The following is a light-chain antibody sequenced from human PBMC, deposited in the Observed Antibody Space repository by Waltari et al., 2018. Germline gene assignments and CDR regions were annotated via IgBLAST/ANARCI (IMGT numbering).Light chain of an antibody. Sequence: QSALTQPASVSGSPGQAITISCTGTGSDVGGYDYVSWYQQYPGKAPRVIIDVVYSRPAGFSNRFSGTKSNTAASLTISGLQAEDESVYCCSSYTSSGVVFGGGTKLTVL. V-gene: IGLV2-14*01. CDR2: VVY. CDR1: GSDVGGYDY. CDR3: SSYTSSGVV. J-gene: IGLJ2*01.